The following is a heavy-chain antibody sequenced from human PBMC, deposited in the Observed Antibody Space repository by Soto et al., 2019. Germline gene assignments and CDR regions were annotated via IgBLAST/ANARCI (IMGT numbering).Heavy chain of an antibody. CDR1: GFMFDSYG. J-gene: IGHJ5*02. V-gene: IGHV3-33*08. CDR3: XXXXXXXXXXXXXXXXX. CDR2: IGYDGSSE. Sequence: QVQLVESGGGVVQAGRSLRLSCAASGFMFDSYGMHWVRXXPXXXXXXXXVIGYDGSSEFYADSVKGRFIVSRDNSKNXVYXXXNSLXXXXXXXXXXXXXXXXXXXXXXXXXXXWGQGTLVAVSS.